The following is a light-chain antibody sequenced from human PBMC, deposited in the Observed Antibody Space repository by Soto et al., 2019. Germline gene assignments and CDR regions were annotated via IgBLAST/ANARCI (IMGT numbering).Light chain of an antibody. CDR3: QQYGGSPWT. J-gene: IGKJ1*01. Sequence: EIVLTQSPGTLSVSPGEGATLSCRASQRISISYLAWYQQKPGQAPRLLIYGSSTRATGIPDRFSGSGSETDFTLTISRLEPEDFVVYYCQQYGGSPWTFGQGTKVEIK. V-gene: IGKV3-20*01. CDR2: GSS. CDR1: QRISISY.